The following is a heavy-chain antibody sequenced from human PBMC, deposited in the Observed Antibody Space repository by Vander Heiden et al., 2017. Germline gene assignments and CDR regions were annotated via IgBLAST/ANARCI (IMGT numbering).Heavy chain of an antibody. CDR2: ITWDGKDT. Sequence: EVQLVESGGAVVQPGGSLRLSCAASGFSFVDYTMHWVRQSPAKGLEWVAIITWDGKDTDYTDSVRGRFTISRDNSKSPLSLQMNSLTSDDTALYYCAKVGGYSNFYFDAWGRGTQVTVSS. CDR3: AKVGGYSNFYFDA. CDR1: GFSFVDYT. V-gene: IGHV3-43*01. D-gene: IGHD4-4*01. J-gene: IGHJ4*02.